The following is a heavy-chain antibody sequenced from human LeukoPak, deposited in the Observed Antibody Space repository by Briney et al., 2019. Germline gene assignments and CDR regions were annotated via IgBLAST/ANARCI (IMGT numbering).Heavy chain of an antibody. Sequence: SETLSPTCTVSGGSISSYYWSRIRQPPGKGLEWIGYIYYSGSTNYNPSLKGRVTISVDTSKNQFSLKLSSVTAADTAVYYCARGGGNYYYYYMDVWGKGTTVTVSS. J-gene: IGHJ6*03. CDR1: GGSISSYY. CDR3: ARGGGNYYYYYMDV. D-gene: IGHD2-15*01. CDR2: IYYSGST. V-gene: IGHV4-59*01.